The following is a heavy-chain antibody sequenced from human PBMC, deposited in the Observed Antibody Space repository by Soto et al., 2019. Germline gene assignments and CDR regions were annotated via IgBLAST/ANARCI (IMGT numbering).Heavy chain of an antibody. J-gene: IGHJ6*02. CDR3: ARELFYGSGRRPNGMDV. D-gene: IGHD3-10*01. CDR1: GFPVSSNY. Sequence: GGSLRLSCAVSGFPVSSNYMRWVRQAPGKGLEWVALIHSGGKTEYVDSVKGRFTVSRDNSRNILYLQMDGLTVEDTAVYFCARELFYGSGRRPNGMDVWGQGTTVTVSS. V-gene: IGHV3-53*01. CDR2: IHSGGKT.